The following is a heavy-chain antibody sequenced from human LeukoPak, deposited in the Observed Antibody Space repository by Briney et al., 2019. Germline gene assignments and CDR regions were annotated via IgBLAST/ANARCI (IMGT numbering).Heavy chain of an antibody. CDR3: ARSRYSSSWLYYFDY. J-gene: IGHJ4*02. CDR1: GFTFSRYA. V-gene: IGHV3-30-3*01. CDR2: ILYDENNK. D-gene: IGHD6-13*01. Sequence: GRSLRLSCAASGFTFSRYAMHWVRQAPGKGLEWVAVILYDENNKNYADSVKGRFTVSRDNSKNTLYLQMNSLRAEDTAVYYCARSRYSSSWLYYFDYWGQGTLVTVSS.